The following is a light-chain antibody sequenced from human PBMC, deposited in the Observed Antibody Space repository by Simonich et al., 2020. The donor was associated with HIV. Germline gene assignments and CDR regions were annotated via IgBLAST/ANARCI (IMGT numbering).Light chain of an antibody. CDR2: WAS. CDR1: QSVLYSSKNKNY. J-gene: IGKJ3*01. Sequence: DIVMTQSPDSLSVSLGESATINCKSSQSVLYSSKNKNYLAWYQQKPGQPPQLLIYWASSREAGVPDRFSGSGAGTDFTRTISSLQAEDVAVYYCQQYFTTPPTFGPGTKVDIK. V-gene: IGKV4-1*01. CDR3: QQYFTTPPT.